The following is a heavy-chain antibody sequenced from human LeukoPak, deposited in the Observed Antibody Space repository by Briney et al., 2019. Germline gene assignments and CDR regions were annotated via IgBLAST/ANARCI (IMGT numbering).Heavy chain of an antibody. Sequence: PGGSLRLSCAASGFTFSHCWMHWFRQAPGKGLVWVSRVTHDGSGTSYADSVKGRFTISRDNAKNTLYLEMNSLRAEDTAVYYCVRDTTPFGYSYDSWGQGTLVTVSS. CDR1: GFTFSHCW. CDR2: VTHDGSGT. V-gene: IGHV3-74*01. J-gene: IGHJ4*02. CDR3: VRDTTPFGYSYDS. D-gene: IGHD5-18*01.